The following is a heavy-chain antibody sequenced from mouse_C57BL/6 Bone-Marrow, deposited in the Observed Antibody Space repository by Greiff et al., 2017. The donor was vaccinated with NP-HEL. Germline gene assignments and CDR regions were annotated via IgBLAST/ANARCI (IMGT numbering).Heavy chain of an antibody. CDR2: ISSGSSTI. Sequence: EVKLVESGGGLVKPGGSLKLSCAASGFTFSDYGMHWVRQAPEKGLEWVAYISSGSSTIYYADTVKGRFTISRDNAKNTLFLQMTSLRSEDTAMYYCARRYRGLYYYAMDDWGQGTSVTVSS. D-gene: IGHD2-12*01. CDR1: GFTFSDYG. CDR3: ARRYRGLYYYAMDD. V-gene: IGHV5-17*01. J-gene: IGHJ4*01.